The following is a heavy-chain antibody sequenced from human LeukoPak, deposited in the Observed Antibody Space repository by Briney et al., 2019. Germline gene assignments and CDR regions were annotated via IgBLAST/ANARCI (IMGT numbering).Heavy chain of an antibody. D-gene: IGHD6-13*01. CDR1: GFTFSSYA. V-gene: IGHV3-23*01. CDR3: AKDWGYSSSWHDAFDI. Sequence: GSLRLSCAASGFTFSSYAMSWVRQAPGKGLEWVSAISGSGGSTYYADSVKGRFTISRDNSKNTLYLQMNSLRAEDTAVYYCAKDWGYSSSWHDAFDIWGQGTMVTVSS. CDR2: ISGSGGST. J-gene: IGHJ3*02.